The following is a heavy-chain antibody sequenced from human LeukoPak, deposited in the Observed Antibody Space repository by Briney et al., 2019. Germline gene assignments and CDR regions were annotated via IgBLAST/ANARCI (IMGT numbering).Heavy chain of an antibody. CDR1: GGSISNYY. CDR3: ARHSGSSPHYFDY. V-gene: IGHV4-59*08. J-gene: IGHJ4*02. CDR2: IFYSGDT. Sequence: SETLSLTCTVSGGSISNYYWSWIRHPPGKRLEWIGYIFYSGDTNYNPSLKSRVTISVDTSKNQFSLILSSVTVADTAVYYCARHSGSSPHYFDYWGQGTLVTVSS. D-gene: IGHD1-26*01.